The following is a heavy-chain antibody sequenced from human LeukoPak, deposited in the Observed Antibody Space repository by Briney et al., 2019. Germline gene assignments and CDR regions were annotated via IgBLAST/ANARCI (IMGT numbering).Heavy chain of an antibody. CDR2: IYPGDSDT. V-gene: IGHV5-51*01. Sequence: GESLKISCKGSGYSFTSYWIGWVRQMPGKGLEWMGIIYPGDSDTRYSPSFQGQVTISADKSISTAYLQWGSLKASDTAMYYCARQLGPRGYYYYMDVWGKGTAVTVSS. J-gene: IGHJ6*03. CDR3: ARQLGPRGYYYYMDV. CDR1: GYSFTSYW. D-gene: IGHD3-16*01.